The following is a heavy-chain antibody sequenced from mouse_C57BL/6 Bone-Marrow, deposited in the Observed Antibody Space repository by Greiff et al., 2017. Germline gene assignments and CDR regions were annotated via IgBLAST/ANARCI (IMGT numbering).Heavy chain of an antibody. J-gene: IGHJ4*01. CDR2: ISNLAYSI. D-gene: IGHD2-5*01. Sequence: EVQVVESGGGLVQPGGSLKLSCAASGFTFSDYGMAWVRRAPRKGPGWVAFISNLAYSIYYADTVTGRLTISRENAKNTRYLEMSSLRSEDTAMYYCARRGAYYSNYDYAMDYWGQGTSVTVSS. V-gene: IGHV5-15*01. CDR3: ARRGAYYSNYDYAMDY. CDR1: GFTFSDYG.